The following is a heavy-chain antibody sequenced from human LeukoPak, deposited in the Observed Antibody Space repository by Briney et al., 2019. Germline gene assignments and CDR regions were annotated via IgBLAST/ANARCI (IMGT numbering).Heavy chain of an antibody. J-gene: IGHJ4*02. CDR1: GGSISSGGYY. CDR3: ARSPGLELLDY. CDR2: IYYSGST. Sequence: SETLSLTCTVSGGSISSGGYYWSWIRQPPGKGLEWIGYIYYSGSTNYNPSLKSRVTISVDTSKNQFSLKLSSVTAADTAVYYRARSPGLELLDYWGQGTLATVSS. D-gene: IGHD1-7*01. V-gene: IGHV4-61*08.